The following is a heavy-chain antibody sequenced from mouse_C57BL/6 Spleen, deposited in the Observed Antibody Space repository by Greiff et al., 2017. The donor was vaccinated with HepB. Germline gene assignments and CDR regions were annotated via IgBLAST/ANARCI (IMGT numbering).Heavy chain of an antibody. CDR1: GFSLTSYG. CDR2: IWSDGST. Sequence: QVQLKESGPGLVAPSQRLSITCTVSGFSLTSYGVHWVRQPPGKGLEWLVVIWSDGSTTYNSALKSRLSISKDNSKSQVFLKMNSLQTDDTAMYYCARHGVYYDYDYAMDYWGQGTSVTVSS. J-gene: IGHJ4*01. V-gene: IGHV2-6-1*01. D-gene: IGHD2-4*01. CDR3: ARHGVYYDYDYAMDY.